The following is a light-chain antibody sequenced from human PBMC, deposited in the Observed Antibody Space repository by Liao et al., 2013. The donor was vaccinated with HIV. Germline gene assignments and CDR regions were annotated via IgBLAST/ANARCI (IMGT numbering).Light chain of an antibody. V-gene: IGLV3-21*01. CDR3: QAWDSSTADVV. Sequence: SYELTQPPSVSVAPGKTATITCGGNNIGSKSVHWYQQKPGQAPVLVIYNDGDRPSGIPERFSGSNSGNTATLTISGTQAMDEADYYCQAWDSSTADVVFGGGTKLTVL. CDR2: NDG. J-gene: IGLJ2*01. CDR1: NIGSKS.